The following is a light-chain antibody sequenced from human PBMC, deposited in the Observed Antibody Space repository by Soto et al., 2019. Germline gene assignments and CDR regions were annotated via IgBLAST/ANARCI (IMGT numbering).Light chain of an antibody. CDR1: ERIYSAY. CDR3: QQRSNWPPEVT. V-gene: IGKV3-11*01. CDR2: DAS. J-gene: IGKJ5*01. Sequence: EIFLTQSPDTLSLSPGERATLSCRASERIYSAYLGWYQQKPGQAPRLLIYDASNRATGIPARFSGSGSGTDFTLTISSLEPEDFAVYYCQQRSNWPPEVTFGQGTRLEI.